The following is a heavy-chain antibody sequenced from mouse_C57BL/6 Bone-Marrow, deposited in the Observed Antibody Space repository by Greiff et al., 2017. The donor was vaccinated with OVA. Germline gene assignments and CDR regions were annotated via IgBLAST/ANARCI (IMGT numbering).Heavy chain of an antibody. CDR2: INYDGSST. J-gene: IGHJ2*01. CDR3: ARDRVGWYYFDY. D-gene: IGHD2-3*01. CDR1: GFTFSDYY. Sequence: EVKLMESEGGLVQPGSSMKLSCTASGFTFSDYYMAWVRQVPEKGLEWVANINYDGSSTYYLDSLKSRFIISRDNAKNILYLQMSSLKSEDTATYYCARDRVGWYYFDYWGQGTTLTVSS. V-gene: IGHV5-16*01.